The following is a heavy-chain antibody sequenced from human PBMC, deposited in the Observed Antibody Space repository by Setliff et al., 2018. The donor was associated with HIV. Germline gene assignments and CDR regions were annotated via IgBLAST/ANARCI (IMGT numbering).Heavy chain of an antibody. D-gene: IGHD6-13*01. J-gene: IGHJ5*02. CDR1: GGSISTYY. CDR2: IYYGGTT. Sequence: PSETLSLTCTVSGGSISTYYWSWIRQPPGKGLEWIGSIYYGGTTYYNPSLKGRIAISVFTSSQQLSLTLTSVTPADTAVYYCARLRAAGTVHYFDPWGQGTQVTVSS. V-gene: IGHV4-59*04. CDR3: ARLRAAGTVHYFDP.